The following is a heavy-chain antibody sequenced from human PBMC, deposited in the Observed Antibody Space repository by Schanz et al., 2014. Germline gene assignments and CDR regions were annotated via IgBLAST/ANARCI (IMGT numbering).Heavy chain of an antibody. D-gene: IGHD6-19*01. J-gene: IGHJ4*02. CDR1: GFSFSDSF. CDR3: TKDKSQIAVAGLFDL. V-gene: IGHV3-11*01. Sequence: QMQLVESGGGLVKPGGSLRLSCVASGFSFSDSFMSWIRQTPEKGLEWIAFMSHSGGVIYYAESVRGRFFISRDNAKNSLYLQMKSLRAEDTALYYCTKDKSQIAVAGLFDLWGQGTLVTVSS. CDR2: MSHSGGVI.